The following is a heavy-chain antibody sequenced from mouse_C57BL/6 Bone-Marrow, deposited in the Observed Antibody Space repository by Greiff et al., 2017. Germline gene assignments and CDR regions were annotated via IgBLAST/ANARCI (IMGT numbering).Heavy chain of an antibody. V-gene: IGHV1-63*01. D-gene: IGHD1-1*01. Sequence: VKLQESGAELVRPGTSVKMSCKASGYTFTNYWIGWAKQRPGHGLEWIGDIYPGGGYTNYNEKFKGKATLTADKSSSTAYMQFSSLTSEDSAIYYCARTYYGSSLDYWGQGTTLTVSS. CDR3: ARTYYGSSLDY. CDR2: IYPGGGYT. CDR1: GYTFTNYW. J-gene: IGHJ2*01.